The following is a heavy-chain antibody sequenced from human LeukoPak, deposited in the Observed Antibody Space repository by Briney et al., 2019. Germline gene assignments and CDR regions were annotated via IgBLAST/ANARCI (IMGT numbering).Heavy chain of an antibody. CDR1: GYTLTELS. CDR3: AKSTASGYIYYFDY. J-gene: IGHJ4*02. CDR2: FDPEDGET. D-gene: IGHD3-22*01. Sequence: ASVKVSCKVSGYTLTELSMHWVRQAPGKGLEWMGGFDPEDGETIYAQKFQGRVTMTEDTSTDTAYVELSSLRAEDTALYYCAKSTASGYIYYFDYWGQGTLVTVSS. V-gene: IGHV1-24*01.